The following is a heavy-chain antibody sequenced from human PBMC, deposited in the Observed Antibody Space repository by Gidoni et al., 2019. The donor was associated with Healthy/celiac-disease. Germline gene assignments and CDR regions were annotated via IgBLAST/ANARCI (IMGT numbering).Heavy chain of an antibody. CDR1: GFTFRSYW. V-gene: IGHV3-74*01. J-gene: IGHJ3*02. D-gene: IGHD6-13*01. CDR3: ASFEYSSSWYGALDI. Sequence: EVQLVESGGGLVQPGGSLRLSCAASGFTFRSYWMHWVRQAPGKGLVWVSRINSDGSSTSYADSVKGLFTISRDNAKNTLYLQMNSLRAEDTAVYYCASFEYSSSWYGALDIWGQGTMVTVSS. CDR2: INSDGSST.